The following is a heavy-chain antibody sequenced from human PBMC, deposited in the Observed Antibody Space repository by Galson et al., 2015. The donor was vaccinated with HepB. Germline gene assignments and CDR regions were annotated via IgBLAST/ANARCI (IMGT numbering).Heavy chain of an antibody. J-gene: IGHJ4*02. CDR2: INPSGGST. V-gene: IGHV1-46*04. D-gene: IGHD3-22*01. CDR3: ARSSGSIGGFDY. Sequence: SVKVSCKASGYTFTSYYMHWVRQAPGQGLEWMGIINPSGGSTSYAQKLQGRVTMIRDTSTSTVYMELSSLRSEDTAVYYCARSSGSIGGFDYWGQGTLVTVSS. CDR1: GYTFTSYY.